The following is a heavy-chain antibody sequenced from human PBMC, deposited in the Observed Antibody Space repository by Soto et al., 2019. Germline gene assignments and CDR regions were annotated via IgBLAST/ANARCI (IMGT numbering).Heavy chain of an antibody. V-gene: IGHV3-23*01. CDR1: GFTFSSYA. CDR2: ISGSGGNT. Sequence: EVQLLESGGDLVQPGGSLRLSCAASGFTFSSYAMNWVRQAPGKGLEWVSAISGSGGNTFYADSVKGRFTISRDNSKNPLFLQRHSLRAEDRAIYYCAMLNSGSYSYHGLDVWGQGTTVTVSS. D-gene: IGHD1-26*01. CDR3: AMLNSGSYSYHGLDV. J-gene: IGHJ6*02.